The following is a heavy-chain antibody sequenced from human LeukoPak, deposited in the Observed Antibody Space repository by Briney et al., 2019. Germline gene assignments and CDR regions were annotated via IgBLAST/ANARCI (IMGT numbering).Heavy chain of an antibody. V-gene: IGHV1-18*01. J-gene: IGHJ4*02. CDR2: ISTYDGDA. CDR3: ARAPSGFTYGPGDH. Sequence: ASVKVSCKASGYSFTSYGITWVRQAPGQGLEWMGRISTYDGDANYAQQLQGRVTMTTDTSTITAYMELGSLRSDDTAVYYCARAPSGFTYGPGDHWGQGTLVTVSS. D-gene: IGHD5-18*01. CDR1: GYSFTSYG.